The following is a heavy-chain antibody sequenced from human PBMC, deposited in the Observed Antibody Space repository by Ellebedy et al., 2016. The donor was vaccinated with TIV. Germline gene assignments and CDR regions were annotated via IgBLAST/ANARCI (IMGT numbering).Heavy chain of an antibody. D-gene: IGHD5-24*01. J-gene: IGHJ3*01. CDR3: VRDER. V-gene: IGHV3-7*01. CDR1: GFIFNDHA. CDR2: IEQAGSET. Sequence: GESLKISXAASGFIFNDHALHWFRQAPGKGLEWVANIEQAGSETHYVDSVEGRFTISRDNTQSSLYLQMNSLRAEDTAVYYCVRDERWGQGTVVTVSS.